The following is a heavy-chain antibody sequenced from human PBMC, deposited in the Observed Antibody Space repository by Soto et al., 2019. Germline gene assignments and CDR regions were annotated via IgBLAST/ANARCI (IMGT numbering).Heavy chain of an antibody. Sequence: GSPRLSCAVSGFTVSSNYMNWVRQAPGKGLEWVSFIYSGGNTYYADSVKGRFTISRDNSKNMLYLQMNSLRVEDTAVYYCAREVRVRGFAFDIWGQGTMVTVSS. V-gene: IGHV3-66*01. CDR2: IYSGGNT. J-gene: IGHJ3*02. D-gene: IGHD3-3*01. CDR1: GFTVSSNY. CDR3: AREVRVRGFAFDI.